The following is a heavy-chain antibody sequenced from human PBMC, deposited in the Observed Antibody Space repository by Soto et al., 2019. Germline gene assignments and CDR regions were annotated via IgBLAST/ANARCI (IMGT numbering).Heavy chain of an antibody. Sequence: PGGSLILSCAPPCFPFINYAMIWVLQAPRSGLEWVSTISGGGDGTYYADSVKGHFTISRDNSKNTLYLQMNSLRAEDTAIYYCAKKGLGSLKTFCSNSDCHYAFDLWGQGT. CDR1: CFPFINYA. J-gene: IGHJ3*01. CDR3: AKKGLGSLKTFCSNSDCHYAFDL. CDR2: ISGGGDGT. D-gene: IGHD2-8*01. V-gene: IGHV3-23*01.